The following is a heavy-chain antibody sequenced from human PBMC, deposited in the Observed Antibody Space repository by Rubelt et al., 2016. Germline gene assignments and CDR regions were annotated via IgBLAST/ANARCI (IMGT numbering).Heavy chain of an antibody. V-gene: IGHV2-70*01. CDR3: ARIAGAGTGFDY. CDR1: GFSLSTSGMC. J-gene: IGHJ4*02. D-gene: IGHD6-19*01. Sequence: QVTLRESGPALVKPTQTLTLTCTFSGFSLSTSGMCVSWIRQPPGKALEWLALLAWDDDKYYRTSLKTRRTISKDTSKHQVVLTMTNLDPVDTATYYCARIAGAGTGFDYWGQGTLVTVSS. CDR2: LAWDDDK.